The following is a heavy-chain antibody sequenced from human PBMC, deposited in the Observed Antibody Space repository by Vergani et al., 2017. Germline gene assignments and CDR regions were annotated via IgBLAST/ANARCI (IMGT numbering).Heavy chain of an antibody. CDR3: ARGRRSSWFFDY. J-gene: IGHJ4*02. Sequence: EVQLLESGGGLVQPGGSLRLSCAASGFTFSSYAMSWVRQAPGKGLEWVSAISGSGGSTDYADSVKGRFTISRDNSKNTLYLQMNSLRAEDTAVYYCARGRRSSWFFDYWGQGTLVTVSS. CDR1: GFTFSSYA. D-gene: IGHD6-13*01. V-gene: IGHV3-23*01. CDR2: ISGSGGST.